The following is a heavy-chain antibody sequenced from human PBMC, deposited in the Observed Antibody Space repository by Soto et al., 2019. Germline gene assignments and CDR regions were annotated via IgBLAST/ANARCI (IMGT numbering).Heavy chain of an antibody. CDR3: ARHLGKGYCSGGSCYDAFDI. V-gene: IGHV4-39*01. CDR2: IYYSGST. D-gene: IGHD2-15*01. Sequence: PSETLSLTSTVSGGSISSSSYYWGWIRQPPGKGLEWIGSIYYSGSTYYNPSLKSRVTISVDTSKNQFSLKLSSVTAADTAVYYCARHLGKGYCSGGSCYDAFDIWGQGTMVTVSS. J-gene: IGHJ3*02. CDR1: GGSISSSSYY.